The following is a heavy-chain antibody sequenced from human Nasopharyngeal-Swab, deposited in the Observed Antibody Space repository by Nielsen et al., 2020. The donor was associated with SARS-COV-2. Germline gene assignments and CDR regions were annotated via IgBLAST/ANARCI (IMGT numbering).Heavy chain of an antibody. CDR2: ISSSSSTI. J-gene: IGHJ4*02. CDR1: GFTFSSYS. V-gene: IGHV3-48*02. D-gene: IGHD7-27*01. Sequence: GGSLRLSCAASGFTFSSYSMNWVRQAPGKGLEWVLYISSSSSTIYYADSVKGRFTISRDNAKNSLYLQMNSLRDEDTAVYYCARDRAANWGNPLGEGFDYWGQGTLVTVSS. CDR3: ARDRAANWGNPLGEGFDY.